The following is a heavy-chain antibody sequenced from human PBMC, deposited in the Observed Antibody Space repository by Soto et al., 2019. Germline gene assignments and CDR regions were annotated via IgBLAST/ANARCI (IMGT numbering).Heavy chain of an antibody. CDR2: MFYSGLT. V-gene: IGHV4-39*01. Sequence: SETLSLTCSASGYSVTSSDYYWAWIRQPPGKGLEWIGSMFYSGLTYYNPSLKSRVTLSVDTSKNQFSVRLNSVTAADTAVYYCAPLSVSLSGPYGIHVWGQGTTVTVSS. CDR1: GYSVTSSDYY. CDR3: APLSVSLSGPYGIHV. D-gene: IGHD2-15*01. J-gene: IGHJ6*02.